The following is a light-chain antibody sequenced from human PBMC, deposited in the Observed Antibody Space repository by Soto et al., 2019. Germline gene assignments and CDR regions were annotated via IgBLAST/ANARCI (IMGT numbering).Light chain of an antibody. CDR2: GAS. J-gene: IGKJ1*01. CDR1: RSISSSY. Sequence: EVVLTQSPGTLSLSPGERATLSCRTSRSISSSYLAWYQQQPGQAPRLLIYGASSRANGIPHRFSGSGSGTDFSLPIIRLEPCDFAVYYFQHYATSPRTFGQGTKVEVK. V-gene: IGKV3-20*01. CDR3: QHYATSPRT.